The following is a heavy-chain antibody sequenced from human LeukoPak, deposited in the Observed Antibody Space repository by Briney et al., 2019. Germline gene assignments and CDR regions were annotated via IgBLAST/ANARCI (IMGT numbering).Heavy chain of an antibody. V-gene: IGHV4-30-4*01. Sequence: SETLSLTCTVSGGSISSGDYYWSWIRQPPGKGLEWIGYIYYSGSTYYNPSLKSRVTISVDTSKNQFSLKLSSVTAADTAVYYCASGHYYDSSGYSPFDYWGQGTLVTVSS. CDR2: IYYSGST. J-gene: IGHJ4*02. CDR1: GGSISSGDYY. CDR3: ASGHYYDSSGYSPFDY. D-gene: IGHD3-22*01.